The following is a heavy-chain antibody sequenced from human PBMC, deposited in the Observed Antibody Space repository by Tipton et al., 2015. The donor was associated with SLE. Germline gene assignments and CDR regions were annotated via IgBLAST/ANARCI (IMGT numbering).Heavy chain of an antibody. CDR3: ARGLFYVGGGYNWFDP. D-gene: IGHD2/OR15-2a*01. Sequence: TLSLTCAVYGGSFSGYHWSWIRQPPGKGLEWIGEINHSGSTNYNPSLKSRVTISVDTSKNQFSLKLSSVTAADTAVYYCARGLFYVGGGYNWFDPWGQGTLVTVSS. CDR1: GGSFSGYH. J-gene: IGHJ5*02. V-gene: IGHV4-34*01. CDR2: INHSGST.